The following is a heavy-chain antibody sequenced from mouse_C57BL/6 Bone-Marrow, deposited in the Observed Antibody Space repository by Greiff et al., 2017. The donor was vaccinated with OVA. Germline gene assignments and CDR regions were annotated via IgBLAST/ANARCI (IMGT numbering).Heavy chain of an antibody. CDR3: VRDTDDSTRGYFDY. D-gene: IGHD1-1*01. CDR2: IRSKSSNYAT. CDR1: GFTFNTYA. J-gene: IGHJ2*01. Sequence: DVQLVESGGGLVQPKGSLKLSCAASGFTFNTYAMHWVRQAPGKGLEWVARIRSKSSNYATYYADSVKDRFTISRDDSQSMLYLQMNNLKTEDTAMYYCVRDTDDSTRGYFDYWGQGTTLTVSS. V-gene: IGHV10-3*01.